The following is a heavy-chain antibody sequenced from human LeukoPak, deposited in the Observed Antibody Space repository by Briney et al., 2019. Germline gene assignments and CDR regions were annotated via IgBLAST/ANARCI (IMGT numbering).Heavy chain of an antibody. J-gene: IGHJ4*02. V-gene: IGHV1-18*01. CDR2: ISVYNSNT. Sequence: GASVKVSCKASGYTFTSSGISWVRQAPGQGLEWMGWISVYNSNTNYAQKFQGRVTMTTDTSTSTAYMEMRSLRSDDTAMYYCARDNYGSGSNFDYWGQGTLVTVSS. CDR1: GYTFTSSG. D-gene: IGHD3-10*01. CDR3: ARDNYGSGSNFDY.